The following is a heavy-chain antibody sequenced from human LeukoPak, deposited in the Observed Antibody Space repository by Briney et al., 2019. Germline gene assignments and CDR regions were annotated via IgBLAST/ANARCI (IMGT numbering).Heavy chain of an antibody. Sequence: GGTLRLSCAASGFIFSSYGMSWVRQAPGKGLEWVSGISGSGGTTYYADSVKGRFTISRDNSKNTLYLQMNSLRAEDTAVYYCARRSAAKDAFDIWGQGTKVTVSS. CDR1: GFIFSSYG. V-gene: IGHV3-23*01. D-gene: IGHD6-25*01. CDR3: ARRSAAKDAFDI. CDR2: ISGSGGTT. J-gene: IGHJ3*02.